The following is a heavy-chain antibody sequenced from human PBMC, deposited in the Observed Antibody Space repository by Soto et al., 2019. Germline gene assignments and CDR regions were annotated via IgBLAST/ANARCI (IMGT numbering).Heavy chain of an antibody. CDR1: GYTFTNYY. CDR3: ARGRGFMDV. J-gene: IGHJ6*02. Sequence: QVQLVQSGAEVKKPGASVKISCKASGYTFTNYYIHWVRQAPGQGLEWMGIINPSGGSTNYAQKFQGRVTMTKDTSTSTVYMELSSLRFEDTAVYYCARGRGFMDVWGQGTTVTVSS. V-gene: IGHV1-46*01. CDR2: INPSGGST.